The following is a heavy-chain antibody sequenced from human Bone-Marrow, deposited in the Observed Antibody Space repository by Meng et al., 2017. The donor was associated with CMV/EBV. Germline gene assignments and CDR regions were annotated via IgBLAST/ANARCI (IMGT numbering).Heavy chain of an antibody. Sequence: GSLRLSCEASGFTFSSYAMSWVRQAPGKGLEWIGYIYYSGSTNYNPSLKSRVTISVDTSKNQFSLKLSSVTAADTAVYYCALRKWLPRRKYNWFDPWGQGTLVTVSS. CDR1: GFTFSSYA. V-gene: IGHV4-59*12. J-gene: IGHJ5*02. CDR2: IYYSGST. D-gene: IGHD3-22*01. CDR3: ALRKWLPRRKYNWFDP.